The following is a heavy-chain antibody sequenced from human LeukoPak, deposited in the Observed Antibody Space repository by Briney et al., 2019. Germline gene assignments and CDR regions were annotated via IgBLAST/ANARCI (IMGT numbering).Heavy chain of an antibody. CDR2: ISWSSGII. V-gene: IGHV3-9*01. J-gene: IGHJ3*02. CDR3: AKDTGRPADAITMEDNAFDI. D-gene: IGHD3-3*01. CDR1: GFTFDDHG. Sequence: GGSLRLSCAASGFTFDDHGMHWVRQAPGKGLEWVSGISWSSGIIGYADSVKGRFTISRDNAKNSLYLQMDSLRAEDTALYYCAKDTGRPADAITMEDNAFDIWGQGTMVTVSS.